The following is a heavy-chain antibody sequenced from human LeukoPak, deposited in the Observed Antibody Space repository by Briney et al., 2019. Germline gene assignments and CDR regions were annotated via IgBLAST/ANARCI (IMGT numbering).Heavy chain of an antibody. D-gene: IGHD3-10*01. Sequence: RASVKVSCKASGYTFTGYYMHWVRQAPGQGLEWMGWINPNSGGTNYAQKFQGRVTMTRDTSISTAYMELSRLRSDDTAVYYCARNLGLLWFGEGTLVDYWGQGTLVTVSS. CDR2: INPNSGGT. V-gene: IGHV1-2*02. CDR3: ARNLGLLWFGEGTLVDY. CDR1: GYTFTGYY. J-gene: IGHJ4*02.